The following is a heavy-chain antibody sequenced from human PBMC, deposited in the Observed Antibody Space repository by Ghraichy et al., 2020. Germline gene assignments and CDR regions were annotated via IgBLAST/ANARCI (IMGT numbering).Heavy chain of an antibody. J-gene: IGHJ4*02. CDR3: ARLMDSSTIWDY. Sequence: GSLRLSCEASGFIFSNHWMSWVRQAPGKGLEWVASITPDGSGKYYLDSVRGRFTISRDSARTSLYLQMDSLRAEDTALYFCARLMDSSTIWDYWGQGTLVTVSS. V-gene: IGHV3-7*01. D-gene: IGHD5/OR15-5a*01. CDR2: ITPDGSGK. CDR1: GFIFSNHW.